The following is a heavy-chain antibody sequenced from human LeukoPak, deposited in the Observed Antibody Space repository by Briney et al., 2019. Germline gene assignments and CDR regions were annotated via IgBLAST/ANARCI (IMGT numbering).Heavy chain of an antibody. D-gene: IGHD4-17*01. Sequence: GASVKVSCKASGYTFTSYTIHWVRQAPGQRLEWRGWSNAGNSNTKYSQKLQGRVIITRDTSASTAYMELTSLRSEDTAMYYCARSYGDYSHFASWGEGTVVTVSS. CDR1: GYTFTSYT. J-gene: IGHJ4*02. CDR2: SNAGNSNT. CDR3: ARSYGDYSHFAS. V-gene: IGHV1-3*01.